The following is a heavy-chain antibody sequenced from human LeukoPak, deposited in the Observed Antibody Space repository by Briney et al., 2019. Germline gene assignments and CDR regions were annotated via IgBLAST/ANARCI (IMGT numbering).Heavy chain of an antibody. CDR3: ARDCSSTSCYFPPDY. V-gene: IGHV1-18*01. Sequence: ASVKVSCKASGYTFTSYGISWVRQAPGQGLEWMGWISAYNGNTNYAQKLQGRVTMTTDTSTSTAYMELRSLRSDDTAVYYCARDCSSTSCYFPPDYWGQGTLVTVSS. D-gene: IGHD2-2*01. CDR1: GYTFTSYG. CDR2: ISAYNGNT. J-gene: IGHJ4*02.